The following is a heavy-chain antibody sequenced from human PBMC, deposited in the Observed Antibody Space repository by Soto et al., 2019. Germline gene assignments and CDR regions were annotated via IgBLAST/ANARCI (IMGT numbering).Heavy chain of an antibody. CDR2: IYYSAST. V-gene: IGHV4-59*08. Sequence: PSETLSLTCTVSGGSISSYYWSWIRQPPGKGLEWIGYIYYSASTNYSPSLKSRVTISVDTSKNQFSLNLSSVTAADTAVYYCARHLPYCGGDCYSLDYWDQGTLVTVS. CDR3: ARHLPYCGGDCYSLDY. CDR1: GGSISSYY. J-gene: IGHJ4*02. D-gene: IGHD2-21*02.